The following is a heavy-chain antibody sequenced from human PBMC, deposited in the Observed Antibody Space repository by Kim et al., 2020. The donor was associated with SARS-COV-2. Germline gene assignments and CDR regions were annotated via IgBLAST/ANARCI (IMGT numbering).Heavy chain of an antibody. CDR2: INSISSFT. D-gene: IGHD3-10*01. V-gene: IGHV3-11*05. CDR3: ARVDAGSGSHYYYNAMDV. CDR1: GFSFRDYY. J-gene: IGHJ6*02. Sequence: GGSLRLSCAASGFSFRDYYMSWIRQAPGKGLEWVSYINSISSFTNYADSLKGRFTISRDNAKNSLYLQMNSLTAEDTAVYYCARVDAGSGSHYYYNAMDVWGQGTTVTVSS.